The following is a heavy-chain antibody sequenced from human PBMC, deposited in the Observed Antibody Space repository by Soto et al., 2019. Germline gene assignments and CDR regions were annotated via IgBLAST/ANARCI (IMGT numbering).Heavy chain of an antibody. CDR1: GGTFSSYA. CDR3: ARDGSYDILTGSVGPYYYYGMDV. CDR2: IIPIFGTA. Sequence: GASVKVSCKASGGTFSSYAISWVQQAPGQGLEWMGGIIPIFGTANYAQKFQGRVTITADESTSTAYMELSSLRSDDTAVYYCARDGSYDILTGSVGPYYYYGMDVWGQGTTVTVSS. J-gene: IGHJ6*02. D-gene: IGHD3-9*01. V-gene: IGHV1-69*13.